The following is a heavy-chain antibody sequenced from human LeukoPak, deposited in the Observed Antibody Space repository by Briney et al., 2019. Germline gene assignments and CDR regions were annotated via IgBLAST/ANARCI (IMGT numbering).Heavy chain of an antibody. V-gene: IGHV1-18*01. J-gene: IGHJ5*02. D-gene: IGHD5-18*01. Sequence: ASVKVSCKASGYTFTKYGISWVRQAPGQGLEWMGWISAYNGNTNYAQKLQGRVTMTTDTSTSTAYMELRSLRPDDTAVYYCAREGSIQVWSREFDPWGQGTLVTVSS. CDR2: ISAYNGNT. CDR3: AREGSIQVWSREFDP. CDR1: GYTFTKYG.